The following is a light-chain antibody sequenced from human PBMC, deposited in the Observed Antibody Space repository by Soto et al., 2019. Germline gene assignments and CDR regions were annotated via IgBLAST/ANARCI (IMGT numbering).Light chain of an antibody. CDR3: QQYGGSSWT. Sequence: EIVFTQSPDTVSFSPWERSTLSFMASQSISISYLAWYQQQPGQAPRLLIYSTSTRATGIPDRFSGSGSGTDFTLTISNLEPGDFAVYYCQQYGGSSWTFGQGTKVDIK. CDR1: QSISISY. V-gene: IGKV3-20*01. CDR2: STS. J-gene: IGKJ1*01.